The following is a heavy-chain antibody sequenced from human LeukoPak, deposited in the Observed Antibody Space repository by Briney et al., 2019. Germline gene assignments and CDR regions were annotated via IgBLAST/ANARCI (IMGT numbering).Heavy chain of an antibody. J-gene: IGHJ4*02. CDR2: INPSGGST. CDR1: RYTFTSYY. Sequence: ASVKVSCMPSRYTFTSYYMHWVRQAPGQGLEWMGIINPSGGSTSYAQKCQGRVTMTRDTSTSTVYMELSSLGSEDTAVYYCARDPHSSSWYDYWGQGTLVTVSS. CDR3: ARDPHSSSWYDY. V-gene: IGHV1-46*01. D-gene: IGHD6-13*01.